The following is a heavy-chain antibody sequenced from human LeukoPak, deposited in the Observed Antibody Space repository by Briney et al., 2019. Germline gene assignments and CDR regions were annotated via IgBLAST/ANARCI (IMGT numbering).Heavy chain of an antibody. V-gene: IGHV1-8*01. Sequence: ASVKVSCKASGYTFTSYDINWVRQATGQGLEWMGWMNPNSGNTGYAQKFQGRVTMTRNTSISTAYMELSSLRSEDTAVYYCARGQKRSTYYDFWGGYYPPLYFDYWGQGTLVTVSS. CDR2: MNPNSGNT. CDR3: ARGQKRSTYYDFWGGYYPPLYFDY. CDR1: GYTFTSYD. J-gene: IGHJ4*02. D-gene: IGHD3-3*01.